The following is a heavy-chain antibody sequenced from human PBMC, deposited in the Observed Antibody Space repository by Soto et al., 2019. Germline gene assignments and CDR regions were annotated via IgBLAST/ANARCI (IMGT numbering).Heavy chain of an antibody. CDR1: GFTFSSYD. CDR3: GKDRARFGAPHYGMDV. CDR2: ISYDGDNK. J-gene: IGHJ6*02. D-gene: IGHD3-10*01. V-gene: IGHV3-30*18. Sequence: VQLVESGGGVAQSGRSLRLSCAASGFTFSSYDAHWVRQAPGKGLEWVAVISYDGDNKDYADSVKGRFTISRDNSKNTLFLQMNNLRTEDTAVYYCGKDRARFGAPHYGMDVWGQGTTVTVSS.